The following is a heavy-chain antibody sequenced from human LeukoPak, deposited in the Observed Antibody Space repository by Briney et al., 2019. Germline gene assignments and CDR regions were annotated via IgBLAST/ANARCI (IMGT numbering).Heavy chain of an antibody. CDR3: ARDHGAVALDAFDV. J-gene: IGHJ3*01. Sequence: PGGSLRLSCAASGFTVSNKYMNWVRQAPGKGLEWVSVIHSGGTTDYADSVKGRFTISRDDSKNTLYLQMNSLRAEDTAVYYCARDHGAVALDAFDVWGQGTMVTVSS. CDR2: IHSGGTT. V-gene: IGHV3-53*01. D-gene: IGHD6-19*01. CDR1: GFTVSNKY.